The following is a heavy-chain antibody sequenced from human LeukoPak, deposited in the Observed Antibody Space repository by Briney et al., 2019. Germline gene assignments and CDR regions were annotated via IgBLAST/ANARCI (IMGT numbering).Heavy chain of an antibody. CDR1: GFTFSSYS. V-gene: IGHV3-48*01. D-gene: IGHD2-2*02. Sequence: GGSLRLSCAASGFTFSSYSMNWVRQAPGKGLEWVSYISSSSSTIYYADSVKGRLTISRDNAKNSLYLQMNSLRAEDTAVYYCARLYCSSTSCYILSHYYYYYMDVWGKGTTVTVSS. CDR2: ISSSSSTI. CDR3: ARLYCSSTSCYILSHYYYYYMDV. J-gene: IGHJ6*03.